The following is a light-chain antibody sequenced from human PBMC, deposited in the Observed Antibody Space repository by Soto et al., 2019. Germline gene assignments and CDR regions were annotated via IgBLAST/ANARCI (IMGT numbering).Light chain of an antibody. J-gene: IGLJ1*01. CDR3: SAYTTTSTTLYV. V-gene: IGLV2-14*01. CDR1: SSDVGRYNY. CDR2: EVS. Sequence: QSALTQPASVSGSPGQSIAISCTGTSSDVGRYNYVSWYQQHPGKAPKLMIYEVSNRPSGVSNRFFGSKSGNTASLTISGLQAEDEADYYCSAYTTTSTTLYVFGSGTKVTVL.